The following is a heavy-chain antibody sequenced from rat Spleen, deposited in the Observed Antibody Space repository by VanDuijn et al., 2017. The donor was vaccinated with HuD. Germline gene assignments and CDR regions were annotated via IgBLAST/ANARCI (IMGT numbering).Heavy chain of an antibody. CDR3: TRDNSGYDYWYFDF. CDR2: IIYDGSRT. V-gene: IGHV5-7*01. J-gene: IGHJ1*01. CDR1: GFTFSDYN. Sequence: EVQLVESGGGLVQPGRSLKLSCAASGFTFSDYNMAWVRQAPKKGLEWVATIIYDGSRTYYRDSVKGRFTISRDIARSTLYLQMNSLRSEDTATYYCTRDNSGYDYWYFDFWGPGTMVTVSS. D-gene: IGHD4-3*01.